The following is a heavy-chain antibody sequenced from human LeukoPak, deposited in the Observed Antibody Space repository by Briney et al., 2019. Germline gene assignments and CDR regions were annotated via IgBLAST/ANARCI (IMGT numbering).Heavy chain of an antibody. J-gene: IGHJ2*01. D-gene: IGHD1-26*01. V-gene: IGHV3-23*01. CDR2: ISGSGGST. CDR1: GFTFSIYA. Sequence: GGSMRLSCAGSGFTFSIYAMSWVRQAPGKGLEWVSGISGSGGSTYYADSVKGRFTISRDNAKNSLYLQMNNLRAEDTAVYYCARGDEEWELLGRFYWYFDLWGRGTLVTVSS. CDR3: ARGDEEWELLGRFYWYFDL.